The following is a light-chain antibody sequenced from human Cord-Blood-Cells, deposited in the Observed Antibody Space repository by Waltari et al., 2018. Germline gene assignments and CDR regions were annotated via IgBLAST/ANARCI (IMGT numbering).Light chain of an antibody. J-gene: IGKJ3*01. Sequence: EIVMTQSPATLSVSPGERATLSCRASQRVSSNLAGYQQKPGQAPRLLIYGASTRATGIPARFSGSGSGTEFTLTISSLQSEDFAVYYCQQYNNWPVTFGPGTKVDIK. CDR3: QQYNNWPVT. CDR1: QRVSSN. CDR2: GAS. V-gene: IGKV3-15*01.